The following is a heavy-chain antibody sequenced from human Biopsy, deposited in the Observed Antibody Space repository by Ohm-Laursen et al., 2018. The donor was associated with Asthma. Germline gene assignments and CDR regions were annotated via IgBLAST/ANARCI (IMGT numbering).Heavy chain of an antibody. V-gene: IGHV3-11*01. CDR1: GFTFSDYY. CDR2: ISSSGSTI. D-gene: IGHD3-22*01. J-gene: IGHJ4*02. Sequence: SLRLSCSASGFTFSDYYMSWIRQAPGKGLEWVSYISSSGSTIYCADSVKGRFTISRDNAKNSLYLQMNSLRAEDTAVYYCAREGVNYYGSSGYLEYWGQGTLVTVSS. CDR3: AREGVNYYGSSGYLEY.